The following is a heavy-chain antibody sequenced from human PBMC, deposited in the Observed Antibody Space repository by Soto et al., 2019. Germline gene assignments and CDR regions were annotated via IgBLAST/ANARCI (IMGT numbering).Heavy chain of an antibody. CDR1: GYTFTSYA. Sequence: ASVKVSCKASGYTFTSYAMHWVRQAPGQRLEWMGWINAGNGNTKYSQKLQGRVTMTTDTSTSTAYMELRSLRSDDTAVYYCARETSYYYMDVWGKGTTVTVSS. CDR2: INAGNGNT. CDR3: ARETSYYYMDV. V-gene: IGHV1-3*01. D-gene: IGHD1-7*01. J-gene: IGHJ6*03.